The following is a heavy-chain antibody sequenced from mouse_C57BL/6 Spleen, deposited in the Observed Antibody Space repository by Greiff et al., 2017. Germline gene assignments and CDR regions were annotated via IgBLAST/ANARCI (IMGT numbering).Heavy chain of an antibody. CDR1: GYTFTSYW. D-gene: IGHD1-1*01. Sequence: QVQLQQPGAELVKPGASVKVSCKASGYTFTSYWMHWVKQRPGQGLEWIGRIHPSDSDTNYNQKFKGKATLTVDKSSSTAYMQLNSLTSEDSAVYYCVTSYGSSYEAMDYWGQGTSGTVS. CDR2: IHPSDSDT. CDR3: VTSYGSSYEAMDY. V-gene: IGHV1-74*01. J-gene: IGHJ4*01.